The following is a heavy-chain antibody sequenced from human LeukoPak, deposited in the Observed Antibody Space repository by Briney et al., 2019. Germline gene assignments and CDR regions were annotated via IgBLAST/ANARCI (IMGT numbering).Heavy chain of an antibody. V-gene: IGHV3-9*01. Sequence: PGGSLRLSCAASGFTFDDYAMHWVRQAPGKGLEWVSGISWNSGSIGYADSVKGRFTISRDNAKNSLCLQMNSLRAEDTALYYCAKESGLAAAYDYWGQGTLVTVSS. CDR2: ISWNSGSI. CDR3: AKESGLAAAYDY. CDR1: GFTFDDYA. D-gene: IGHD6-13*01. J-gene: IGHJ4*02.